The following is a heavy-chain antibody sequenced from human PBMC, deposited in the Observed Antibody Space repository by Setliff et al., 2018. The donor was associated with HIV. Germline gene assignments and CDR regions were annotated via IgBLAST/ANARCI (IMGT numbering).Heavy chain of an antibody. J-gene: IGHJ4*02. CDR3: ARDRIPKRGYTYREPDFDS. CDR2: IIPIFGTA. V-gene: IGHV1-69*05. Sequence: ASVKVSCKASGGTFSSYAITWVRQAPGQGLEWMGGIIPIFGTANYAQKFQSRVTITRDTSASTGYMEVNSLRPEDTAVYYCARDRIPKRGYTYREPDFDSWGQGTLVTVSS. D-gene: IGHD3-16*02. CDR1: GGTFSSYA.